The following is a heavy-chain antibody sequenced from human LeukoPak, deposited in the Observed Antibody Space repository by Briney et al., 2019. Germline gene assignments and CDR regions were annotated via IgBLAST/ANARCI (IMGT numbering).Heavy chain of an antibody. D-gene: IGHD1-14*01. CDR1: CGSFSGYS. J-gene: IGHJ3*02. CDR2: INHSGST. CDR3: ARPQTGAAFDI. V-gene: IGHV4-34*01. Sequence: SETLSLTCAVYCGSFSGYSWSWIRQPPGKGLEWIGEINHSGSTNQNPSLKSRVTISVDTSKNQFSLKLSSVTAADTAVYYCARPQTGAAFDIWGQGTMVIVSS.